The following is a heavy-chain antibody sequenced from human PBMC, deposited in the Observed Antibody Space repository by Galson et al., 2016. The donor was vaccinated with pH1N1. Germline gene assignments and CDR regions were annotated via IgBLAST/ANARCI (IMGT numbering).Heavy chain of an antibody. J-gene: IGHJ6*02. CDR3: ARTRNYNSGLDV. CDR2: SDYDDSK. V-gene: IGHV2-70*04. Sequence: PALVKPPQTLTLTCSVSGISLTTDGMRVNWIRQSPGKALEWLARSDYDDSKHYSTSLRTRLSIPRDTSKIQVALTMTNMDPVDTATYYCARTRNYNSGLDVWGPGTTVTVSS. CDR1: GISLTTDGMR.